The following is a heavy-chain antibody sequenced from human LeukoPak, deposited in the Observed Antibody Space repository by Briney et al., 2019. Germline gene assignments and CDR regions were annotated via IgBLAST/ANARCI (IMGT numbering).Heavy chain of an antibody. J-gene: IGHJ5*02. CDR2: ISYDGSNK. CDR1: GFTFSSYG. Sequence: TGGSLRLSFAASGFTFSSYGMHWVRQAPGKGLEWVAVISYDGSNKYYADSVKGRFTISRDNSKNTLYLQMNSLRPDDTAVYFCARRAGSCARSDCYAGFDPWGQGTLVTVSS. D-gene: IGHD2-21*02. V-gene: IGHV3-30*03. CDR3: ARRAGSCARSDCYAGFDP.